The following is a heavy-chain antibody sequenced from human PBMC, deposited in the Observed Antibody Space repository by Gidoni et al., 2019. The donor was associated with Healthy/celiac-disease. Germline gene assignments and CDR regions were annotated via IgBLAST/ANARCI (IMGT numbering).Heavy chain of an antibody. CDR1: GSTFSSYA. J-gene: IGHJ6*02. D-gene: IGHD3-22*01. CDR2: ISGSGGST. V-gene: IGHV3-23*01. Sequence: EVQLLESGGGLVQTGGSLRLSCAASGSTFSSYAMSWFRQAPGKGLEWVSAISGSGGSTYYADSVKGRFTISRDNSKNTLYLQMNSLRAEDTAVYYCAKDQVSYDSSGYYGGISYYYGMDVWGQGTTVTVSS. CDR3: AKDQVSYDSSGYYGGISYYYGMDV.